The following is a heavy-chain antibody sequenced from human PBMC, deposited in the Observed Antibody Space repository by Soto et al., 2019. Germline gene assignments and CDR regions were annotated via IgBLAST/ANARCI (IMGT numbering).Heavy chain of an antibody. Sequence: ASVKVSFKASGYTFTSYDINWLRQATGQGLEWMGWMNPNSGNTGYAQKFQGRVTMTRNTSISTAYMELSSLRSEDTAVYYCARGARRGSEYYYYYGMDVWGQGTTVTVSS. D-gene: IGHD6-6*01. V-gene: IGHV1-8*01. CDR1: GYTFTSYD. CDR2: MNPNSGNT. J-gene: IGHJ6*02. CDR3: ARGARRGSEYYYYYGMDV.